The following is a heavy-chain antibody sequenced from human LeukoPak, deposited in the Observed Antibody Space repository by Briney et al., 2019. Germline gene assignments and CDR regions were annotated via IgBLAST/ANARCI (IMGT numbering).Heavy chain of an antibody. J-gene: IGHJ6*02. D-gene: IGHD3-3*01. CDR1: GYSFTSYW. V-gene: IGHV5-51*01. Sequence: GESLKISCKGSGYSFTSYWIGWVRQMPGKGLEWMGIIYPGDSDTRYSPSFQGQVTISADKSISTAYLQWSSLKASDTAMYYCARHLPYDFWSGYYKNYYYGMAVWGQGTTVTVSS. CDR2: IYPGDSDT. CDR3: ARHLPYDFWSGYYKNYYYGMAV.